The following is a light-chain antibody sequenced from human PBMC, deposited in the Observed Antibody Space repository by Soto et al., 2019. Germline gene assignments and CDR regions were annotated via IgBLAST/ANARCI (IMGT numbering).Light chain of an antibody. CDR2: AAS. CDR1: QGISTF. V-gene: IGKV1-27*01. Sequence: DIQMTQSPSSLSASVGDRVTITCRASQGISTFLAWYQQKPGKVPRLLIYAASTLQSGVPSRFSGSGSGTDFTLTISSLQPEDVATYYCQKYNRAPLTFGGGTKVEIK. CDR3: QKYNRAPLT. J-gene: IGKJ4*01.